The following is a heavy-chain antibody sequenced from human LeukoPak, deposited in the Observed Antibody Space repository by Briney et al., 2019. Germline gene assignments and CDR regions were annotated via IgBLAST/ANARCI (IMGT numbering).Heavy chain of an antibody. Sequence: GGSLRLSCAASGFTFSTYWMTWVRQAPGKGLEWVASIKQDGSERYYVDSVKGRFTISRDNAKNSLFLQMNSLRAEDTAVYHCARDDCNSTSCSIFDYWGQGTLVTVSS. CDR3: ARDDCNSTSCSIFDY. V-gene: IGHV3-7*01. D-gene: IGHD2-2*01. J-gene: IGHJ4*02. CDR1: GFTFSTYW. CDR2: IKQDGSER.